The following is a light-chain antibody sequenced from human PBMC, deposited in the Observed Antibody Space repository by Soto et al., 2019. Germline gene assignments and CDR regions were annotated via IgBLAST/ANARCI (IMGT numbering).Light chain of an antibody. J-gene: IGKJ4*01. CDR1: QSVSSSY. V-gene: IGKV3-20*01. CDR3: QQYGSALAAT. Sequence: EIVLTQSPGTLSLSPGERATLSCRASQSVSSSYLAWYQQKPGQAPRLLIYGASSRATGIPDRFSGSGSGTDFSLTISRLGTEDFAVYYCQQYGSALAATFGGGTKVEIK. CDR2: GAS.